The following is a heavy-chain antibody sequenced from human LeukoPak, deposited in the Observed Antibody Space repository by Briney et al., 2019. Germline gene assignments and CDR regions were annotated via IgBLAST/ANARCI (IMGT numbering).Heavy chain of an antibody. CDR2: ISSSGSTI. Sequence: GGSLRLSCAASGFTFSDYYMSWIRQAPGKGLEWVSYISSSGSTIYYADSVKGRFTISRDNAKNSLYLQMNSLRAEDTALYHCVRDVPPEGAFDIWGRGTMVTVSS. D-gene: IGHD2-2*01. V-gene: IGHV3-11*01. CDR1: GFTFSDYY. CDR3: VRDVPPEGAFDI. J-gene: IGHJ3*02.